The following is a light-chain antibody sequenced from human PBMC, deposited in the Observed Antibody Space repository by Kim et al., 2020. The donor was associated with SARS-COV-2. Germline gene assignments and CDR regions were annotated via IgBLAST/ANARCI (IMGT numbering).Light chain of an antibody. CDR2: SNN. J-gene: IGLJ3*02. V-gene: IGLV1-44*01. CDR1: SSNIETNT. Sequence: QSVLTQPPSVSGTPGQRVTISCAGSSSNIETNTVNWYQQLPGTAPKLLIFSNNQRPSGVPDRFSGSKSGTSASLAISGLQSEDEADYYCAAWDDSLSGPVFGGRTQRTVL. CDR3: AAWDDSLSGPV.